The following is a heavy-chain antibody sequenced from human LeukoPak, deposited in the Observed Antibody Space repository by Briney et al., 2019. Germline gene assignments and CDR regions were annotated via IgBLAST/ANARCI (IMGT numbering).Heavy chain of an antibody. D-gene: IGHD1-26*01. V-gene: IGHV4-38-2*02. CDR1: GYSISSGYY. J-gene: IGHJ4*02. CDR3: ARPHSGSYSAFDY. CDR2: IFRSGST. Sequence: PSQTLSLTCTVSGYSISSGYYWGWIRQPPGKGLEWIGSIFRSGSTYYNPSLKTRVTISVDTSKNQFSLHLSSVTAADTAVYYCARPHSGSYSAFDYWGQATLVTVSS.